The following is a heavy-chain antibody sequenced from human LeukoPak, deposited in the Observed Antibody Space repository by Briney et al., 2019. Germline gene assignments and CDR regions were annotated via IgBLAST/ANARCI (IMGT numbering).Heavy chain of an antibody. V-gene: IGHV4-34*01. CDR3: ARGTLVVPAAHPGMDV. CDR1: GGSFSGYY. CDR2: INHSGST. D-gene: IGHD2-2*01. Sequence: PSETLSLTCAVYGGSFSGYYWSWIRQPPGKGLEWSGEINHSGSTNYNPSLKSRVTISVDTSKNQFSLKLSSVTAADTAVYYCARGTLVVPAAHPGMDVWGKGTTVTVSS. J-gene: IGHJ6*04.